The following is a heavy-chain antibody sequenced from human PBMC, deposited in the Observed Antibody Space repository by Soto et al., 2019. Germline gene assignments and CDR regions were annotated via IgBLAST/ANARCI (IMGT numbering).Heavy chain of an antibody. CDR3: ARDQSITMIVVVITPDY. D-gene: IGHD3-22*01. CDR2: ISYDGRNK. J-gene: IGHJ4*02. V-gene: IGHV3-30*04. Sequence: QVQLVESGGGVVQPGRSLRLSCAASGFTFSSYAMHWVRQAPGKGLEWVAVISYDGRNKYYADSVKGRFTISRDNSKNPLYLQVNSLRDDDTGVYYCARDQSITMIVVVITPDYWGQGTLVTVSS. CDR1: GFTFSSYA.